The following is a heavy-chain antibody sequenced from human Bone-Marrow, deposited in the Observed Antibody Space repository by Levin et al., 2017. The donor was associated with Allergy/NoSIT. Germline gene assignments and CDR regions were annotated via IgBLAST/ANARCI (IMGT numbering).Heavy chain of an antibody. Sequence: SETLSLTCTVSGGSMRNYHWSWIRQPPGKGLEWIGYIQSTGSTNYKPSLKSRVTISLDTSKNQFSLKLSSVTAADTAVYYCARGLDNNGWGWEGVIDYWGQGTLVTVSS. V-gene: IGHV4-59*01. J-gene: IGHJ4*01. CDR2: IQSTGST. CDR3: ARGLDNNGWGWEGVIDY. CDR1: GGSMRNYH. D-gene: IGHD6-19*01.